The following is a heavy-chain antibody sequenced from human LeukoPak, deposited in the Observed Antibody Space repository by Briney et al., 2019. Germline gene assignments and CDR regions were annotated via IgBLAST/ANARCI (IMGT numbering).Heavy chain of an antibody. V-gene: IGHV3-23*01. CDR3: AKGSAAAGRAFDY. J-gene: IGHJ4*02. CDR2: ISGSGGST. Sequence: PGGSLRLSCAASGFTFSSYAMSWVRQAPGKGLEWVSAISGSGGSTYYADSVKSRFTISRDNSKNTLYLQMNSLRAEDTAVYYCAKGSAAAGRAFDYWGQGTLVTVSS. CDR1: GFTFSSYA. D-gene: IGHD6-13*01.